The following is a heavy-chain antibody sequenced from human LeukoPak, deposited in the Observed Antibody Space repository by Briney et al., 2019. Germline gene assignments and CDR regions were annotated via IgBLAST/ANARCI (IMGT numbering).Heavy chain of an antibody. J-gene: IGHJ5*02. CDR1: GGSFSGSY. V-gene: IGHV4-34*01. Sequence: SETLSLTCGVSGGSFSGSYWGWIRQPPGKGLEWIGEINLSGSTNYNSSLTSRVTISLDTSKNQFSLNLRSVTAADTAVYYCARVTDPRYNWFDPWGQGTLVTVSS. CDR2: INLSGST. CDR3: ARVTDPRYNWFDP. D-gene: IGHD2-21*02.